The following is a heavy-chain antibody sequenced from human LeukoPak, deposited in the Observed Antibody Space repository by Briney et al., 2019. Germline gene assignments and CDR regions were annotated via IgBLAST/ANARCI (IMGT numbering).Heavy chain of an antibody. J-gene: IGHJ6*03. Sequence: SETLSLTCAVYGGSFSGYYWSWIRQPPGKGLEWIGYIYYSGSTNYNPSLKSRVTISVDTSKNQFSLKLSSVTAADTAVYYCARALPYCSSTSCDYYYYYMDVWGKGTTVTISS. D-gene: IGHD2-2*01. CDR3: ARALPYCSSTSCDYYYYYMDV. CDR2: IYYSGST. CDR1: GGSFSGYY. V-gene: IGHV4-59*01.